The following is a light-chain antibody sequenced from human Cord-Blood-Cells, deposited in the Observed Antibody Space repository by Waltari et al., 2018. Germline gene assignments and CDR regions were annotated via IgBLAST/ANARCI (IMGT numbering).Light chain of an antibody. CDR1: QSISSY. CDR2: AAS. Sequence: DIQMTQSPPSLSASVGDSVTITCRASQSISSYLNWYQQKPGKAPKLLIYAASSLQSGVPSRFSGRGSGTDFTLTISSLQPEDFATYYCQQSYSTPYSFGQGTKLEIK. V-gene: IGKV1-39*01. J-gene: IGKJ2*03. CDR3: QQSYSTPYS.